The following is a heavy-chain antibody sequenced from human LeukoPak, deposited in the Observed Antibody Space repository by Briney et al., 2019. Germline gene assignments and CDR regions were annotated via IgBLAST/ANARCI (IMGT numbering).Heavy chain of an antibody. CDR1: GFTFSSYS. CDR3: ARDAAAGGDPDY. J-gene: IGHJ4*02. D-gene: IGHD2-21*02. CDR2: ISSSSSYI. V-gene: IGHV3-21*01. Sequence: PGGSLRLSCAASGFTFSSYSMNWVRQAPGKGLEWVSSISSSSSYIYYADSVKGRFTISRDNAKNSLYLQMNSLRAEDTAVYYCARDAAAGGDPDYWGQGTLVTVSS.